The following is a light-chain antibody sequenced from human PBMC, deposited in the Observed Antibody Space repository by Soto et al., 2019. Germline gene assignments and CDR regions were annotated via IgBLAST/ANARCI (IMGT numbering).Light chain of an antibody. CDR1: QSVLYSSKNKNY. CDR3: HQYHSTPWT. Sequence: DIVMTQSPDSLAVSLGERATINCKSSQSVLYSSKNKNYLAWYQQKPGQPPKLLIYWASTRESGVPDRFSGSESGTDFTLTISSLQAEDVAVYYCHQYHSTPWTFGQGTKVEIK. J-gene: IGKJ1*01. V-gene: IGKV4-1*01. CDR2: WAS.